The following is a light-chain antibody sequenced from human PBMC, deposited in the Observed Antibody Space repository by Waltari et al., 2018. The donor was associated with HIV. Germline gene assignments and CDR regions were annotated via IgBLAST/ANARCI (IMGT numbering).Light chain of an antibody. CDR1: RSNIGSNP. CDR3: GAWDDSLKGFM. J-gene: IGLJ3*02. Sequence: QSVLTQPPSASGAPGQRVTISCSGSRSNIGSNPVSWYQQLPGTAPKLLISSNSRRPSGGPDRFSGSKSGSSASLAISGLQSEDESQYFCGAWDDSLKGFMFGGGTQLTVL. V-gene: IGLV1-44*01. CDR2: SNS.